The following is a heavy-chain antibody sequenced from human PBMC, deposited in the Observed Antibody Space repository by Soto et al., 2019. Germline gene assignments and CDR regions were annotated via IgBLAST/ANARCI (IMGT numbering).Heavy chain of an antibody. CDR2: LSYSGDT. CDR3: ARGSDRSKSGY. Sequence: QVQLQESGPGLVKPSETLSLTCTVSGGSVSSAGYYWSWIRQPPGKGLEWIGYLSYSGDTHYNPSLKSRITISLDASKSQFSLRLTSVTAADTAMYYCARGSDRSKSGYWGQGILVTVSS. D-gene: IGHD3-22*01. CDR1: GGSVSSAGYY. J-gene: IGHJ4*02. V-gene: IGHV4-61*08.